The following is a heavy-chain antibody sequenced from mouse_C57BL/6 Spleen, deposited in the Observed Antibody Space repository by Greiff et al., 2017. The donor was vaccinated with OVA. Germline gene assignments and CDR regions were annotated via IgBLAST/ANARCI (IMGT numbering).Heavy chain of an antibody. CDR3: ATIKTVVHWYCDV. CDR1: GYTFTSFG. D-gene: IGHD1-1*01. CDR2: IYPRSGNT. Sequence: QVQLQQSGAELARPGASVKLSCKASGYTFTSFGISWVKQRTGQGLEWIGEIYPRSGNTYYNEKFKGKATLTADKSSSTAYMELSSLTSEDSAVYFCATIKTVVHWYCDVWGTGTTVTVAS. V-gene: IGHV1-81*01. J-gene: IGHJ1*03.